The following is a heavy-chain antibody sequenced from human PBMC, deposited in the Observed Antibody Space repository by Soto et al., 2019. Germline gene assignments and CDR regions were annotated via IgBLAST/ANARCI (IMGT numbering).Heavy chain of an antibody. V-gene: IGHV3-73*01. CDR1: GFTFSGSS. Sequence: GGSLRLSCAASGFTFSGSSVHWVRQASGKGLDWVGRIRSKGDNNATTYAASVRGRFTISRDDSKNTAFLQMDSLKSEDTAVYYCSTRSIADDAFDIWGQGTLVTV. CDR3: STRSIADDAFDI. D-gene: IGHD6-6*01. CDR2: IRSKGDNNAT. J-gene: IGHJ3*02.